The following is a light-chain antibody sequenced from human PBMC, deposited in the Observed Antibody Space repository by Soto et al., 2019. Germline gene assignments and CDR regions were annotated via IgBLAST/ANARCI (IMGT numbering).Light chain of an antibody. CDR1: QSISSW. J-gene: IGKJ2*01. V-gene: IGKV1-5*01. Sequence: DIQMTQSPSTLSASVGDRVTITCRLSQSISSWLAWYQQKPGKAPKLLIYDASSLESGVPSRFSGSGSGTEYTLTISSLQPDDFATYYCQQYNSYSVFGQGTKVDIK. CDR3: QQYNSYSV. CDR2: DAS.